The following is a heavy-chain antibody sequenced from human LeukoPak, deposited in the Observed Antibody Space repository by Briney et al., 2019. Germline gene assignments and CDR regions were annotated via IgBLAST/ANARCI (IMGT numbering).Heavy chain of an antibody. CDR2: IYTSGST. V-gene: IGHV4-4*07. CDR3: ATGIVVVPAAREVWFDP. CDR1: GGSISSYY. J-gene: IGHJ5*02. Sequence: SETLSLTCTVSGGSISSYYWSWIRQPAGKGLEWIGRIYTSGSTNYNPSLKSRVTMSVDTSKNQFSLKLSSVTAADTAVYYCATGIVVVPAAREVWFDPWGQGTLVTVSS. D-gene: IGHD2-2*01.